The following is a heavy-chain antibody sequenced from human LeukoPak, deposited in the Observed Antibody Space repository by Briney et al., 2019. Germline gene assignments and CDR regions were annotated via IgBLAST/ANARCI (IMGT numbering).Heavy chain of an antibody. CDR1: GYTLTELS. CDR3: ATKVGVDWLLPPFDY. CDR2: FDPEDGET. Sequence: ASVKVSCKVSGYTLTELSMHWVRQAPGKGLEWMGGFDPEDGETIYAQKFQGRVTMTEDTSTDTAYMELSSLRSEDTAVYYCATKVGVDWLLPPFDYWGQGTLVTVSS. J-gene: IGHJ4*02. D-gene: IGHD3-9*01. V-gene: IGHV1-24*01.